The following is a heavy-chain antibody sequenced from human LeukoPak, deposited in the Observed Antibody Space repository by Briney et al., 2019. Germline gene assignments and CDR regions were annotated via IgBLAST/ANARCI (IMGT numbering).Heavy chain of an antibody. V-gene: IGHV1-2*06. CDR3: ATTSGYFYY. Sequence: ASVKVSCKASGGTFSSYAISWVRQAPGQGLEWMGRINPSSGDTNYAQNFQGRVTMTRDTSISTAYMELSRLRSDDTAVYYCATTSGYFYYWGQGTLVTVSS. J-gene: IGHJ4*02. CDR2: INPSSGDT. CDR1: GGTFSSYA. D-gene: IGHD1-26*01.